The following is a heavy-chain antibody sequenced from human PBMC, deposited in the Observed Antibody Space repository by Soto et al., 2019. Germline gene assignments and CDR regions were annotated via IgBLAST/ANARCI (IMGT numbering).Heavy chain of an antibody. J-gene: IGHJ6*02. CDR2: IYYSGST. CDR1: GGSVSSGSYY. D-gene: IGHD6-13*01. V-gene: IGHV4-61*01. Sequence: SETLSLTCTVSGGSVSSGSYYWSWIRQPPGKGLEWIGYIYYSGSTNYNPSLKSRVTISVDTSKNQFSLKLSSVTAADTAVYYCAREAIAAAGTKDYYYYGMDVWGQGTTVTVSS. CDR3: AREAIAAAGTKDYYYYGMDV.